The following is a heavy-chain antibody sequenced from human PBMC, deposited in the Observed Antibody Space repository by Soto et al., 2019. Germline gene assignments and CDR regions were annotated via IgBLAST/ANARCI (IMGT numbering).Heavy chain of an antibody. CDR2: INHSGST. D-gene: IGHD3-9*01. Sequence: QVQLQQWGAGLLKPSETLSLTCAVYGGSFSGYYWSWIRQPPGKGLEWIGEINHSGSTNYNPSLKSRVTISVDTSNNQFSLKLSSVTAADTAVYYCARGVDYDILTGLKAFDIWGQGTMVTVSS. J-gene: IGHJ3*02. CDR3: ARGVDYDILTGLKAFDI. CDR1: GGSFSGYY. V-gene: IGHV4-34*01.